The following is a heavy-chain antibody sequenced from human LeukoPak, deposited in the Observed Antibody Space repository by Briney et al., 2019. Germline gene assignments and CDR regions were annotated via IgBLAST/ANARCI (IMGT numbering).Heavy chain of an antibody. J-gene: IGHJ2*01. CDR3: ARRNWAYWYFDL. D-gene: IGHD7-27*01. V-gene: IGHV1-8*02. CDR2: MNPHSGNT. CDR1: GYTFTGSY. Sequence: ASVKVSCKASGYTFTGSYMHWVRQAPGQGLEWMGWMNPHSGNTGFAQKFQGRVTLTRNTSISTAYMELSSLRSEDSAIYYCARRNWAYWYFDLWGRGAPVTVSS.